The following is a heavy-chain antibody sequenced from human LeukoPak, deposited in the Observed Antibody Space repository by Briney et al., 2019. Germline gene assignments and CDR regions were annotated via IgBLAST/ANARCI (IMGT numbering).Heavy chain of an antibody. CDR2: INSDGSTT. Sequence: PGGSLRLSCAASGFTFRSYWMHWVRQAPGKGLLWVSRINSDGSTTSYADPVKGRFTISRDNAKNTLYLQMNSLRAEDTAVYYCARGRDSSGFPYRYYGMDVWGQGTTVTVSS. CDR1: GFTFRSYW. V-gene: IGHV3-74*01. CDR3: ARGRDSSGFPYRYYGMDV. J-gene: IGHJ6*02. D-gene: IGHD3-22*01.